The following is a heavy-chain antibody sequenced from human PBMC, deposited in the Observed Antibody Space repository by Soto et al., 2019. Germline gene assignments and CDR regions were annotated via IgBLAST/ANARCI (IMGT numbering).Heavy chain of an antibody. D-gene: IGHD2-2*01. J-gene: IGHJ6*03. Sequence: ASVKVSCKASGYTFTSYDINWVRQATGQGLEWMGWMNPNSGNTGYAQKFQGRVTMTRNTSISTAYMELSSLRSEDTAVYYCAAGGCSSTSCYGHYYYYMDVWGKGTTVTVSS. CDR1: GYTFTSYD. CDR2: MNPNSGNT. V-gene: IGHV1-8*01. CDR3: AAGGCSSTSCYGHYYYYMDV.